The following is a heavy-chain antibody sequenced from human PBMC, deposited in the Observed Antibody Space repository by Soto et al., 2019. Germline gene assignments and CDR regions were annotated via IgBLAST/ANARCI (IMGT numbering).Heavy chain of an antibody. D-gene: IGHD6-19*01. V-gene: IGHV5-51*01. CDR1: GYSFTSYW. CDR2: IYPGDSDT. CDR3: ATHASPTYSSGWHPFDY. J-gene: IGHJ4*02. Sequence: GESLKISCKGSGYSFTSYWIGWVRQMPGKGLEWMGIIYPGDSDTRYSPSFQGQVTISADKSISTAYLQWSSLKASDTAMYYCATHASPTYSSGWHPFDYWGQGTLVTVSS.